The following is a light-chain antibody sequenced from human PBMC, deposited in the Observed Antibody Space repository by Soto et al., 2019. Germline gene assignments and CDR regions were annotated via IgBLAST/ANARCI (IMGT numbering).Light chain of an antibody. Sequence: MVLPHSPGTLSVSPGQRASLSCRASQSVSSNLAWYQQKPGKAPRLLIYGASSMDTGIPARFSGSGSGTEFTLTISSLQSEDFAVYYCQKYNNWPPITFGQGTRLEIK. CDR3: QKYNNWPPIT. J-gene: IGKJ5*01. CDR2: GAS. CDR1: QSVSSN. V-gene: IGKV3-15*01.